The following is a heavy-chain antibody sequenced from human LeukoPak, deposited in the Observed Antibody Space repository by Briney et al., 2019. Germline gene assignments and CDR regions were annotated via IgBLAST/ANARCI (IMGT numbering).Heavy chain of an antibody. D-gene: IGHD2-15*01. CDR1: GFTFSSYA. CDR2: ISYDGSNK. J-gene: IGHJ4*02. CDR3: AKGALVPPFDY. V-gene: IGHV3-30-3*01. Sequence: GGSLRLSCAASGFTFSSYAMHWVRQAPGKGLEWVAVISYDGSNKYYADSVKGRFTISRDNSKNTLYLQMNSLRAEDTAVYYCAKGALVPPFDYWGQGTLVTVSS.